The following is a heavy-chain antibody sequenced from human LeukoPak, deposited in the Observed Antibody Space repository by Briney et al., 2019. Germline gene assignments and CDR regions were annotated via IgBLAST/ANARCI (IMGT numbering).Heavy chain of an antibody. V-gene: IGHV3-30*02. J-gene: IGHJ4*02. CDR2: IRYDGSNK. CDR3: AKDRGYSGFEVSDY. D-gene: IGHD5-12*01. CDR1: GFTFSSYG. Sequence: GGSLRLSCAASGFTFSSYGMHWVREAPGTGLEWVAFIRYDGSNKYYADSVKGRFTISRDNSKNTLYLQMNSLRAEDTAVHYCAKDRGYSGFEVSDYWGQGTLVTVSS.